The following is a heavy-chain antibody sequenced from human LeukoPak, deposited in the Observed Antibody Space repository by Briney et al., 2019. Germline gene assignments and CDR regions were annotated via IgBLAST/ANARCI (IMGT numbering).Heavy chain of an antibody. CDR1: GGSFSGYY. V-gene: IGHV4-4*09. J-gene: IGHJ5*02. CDR2: IYTSGST. CDR3: ARFDSSGYQDWFDP. Sequence: PSETLSLTCAVYGGSFSGYYWSWIRQPPGKGLEWIGYIYTSGSTNFNPSLKSRVTISVDTSKNQFSLKLSSVTAADTAVYYCARFDSSGYQDWFDPWGQGTLVTVSS. D-gene: IGHD3-22*01.